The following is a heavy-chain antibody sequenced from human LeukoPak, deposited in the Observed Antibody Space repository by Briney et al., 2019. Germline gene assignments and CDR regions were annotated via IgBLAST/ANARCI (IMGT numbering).Heavy chain of an antibody. CDR1: GASITSHY. V-gene: IGHV4-59*11. Sequence: SETLSLTCTVAGASITSHYWSWVRQPPGKGLEWLVFIYYSGSTNDNPSLKTRVTISVDTSKNQFSLKLSSVTAADTAVYYCARGARYYYGSGSYGNYYMDVWGKGTTVTVSS. D-gene: IGHD3-10*01. CDR2: IYYSGST. J-gene: IGHJ6*03. CDR3: ARGARYYYGSGSYGNYYMDV.